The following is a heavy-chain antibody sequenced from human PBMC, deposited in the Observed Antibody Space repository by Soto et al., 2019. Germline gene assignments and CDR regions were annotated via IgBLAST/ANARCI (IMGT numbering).Heavy chain of an antibody. CDR1: GFTFTRYP. J-gene: IGHJ4*02. Sequence: PGGSLRLSCATYGFTFTRYPMHWVRQAPGKGLEWVAGISFDGSIKKYADSVKGRLSVSRDDSKSTLYLEMNSLESEDTAQYFCAREEPHPAPLVFWGQGTRVTVSS. CDR2: ISFDGSIK. CDR3: AREEPHPAPLVF. V-gene: IGHV3-30-3*01.